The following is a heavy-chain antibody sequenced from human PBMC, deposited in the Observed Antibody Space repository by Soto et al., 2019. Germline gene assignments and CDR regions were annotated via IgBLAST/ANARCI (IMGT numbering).Heavy chain of an antibody. CDR1: GDTFSGYA. J-gene: IGHJ4*02. V-gene: IGHV1-69*13. CDR3: ARGLEDYFDY. Sequence: SVKVSCKASGDTFSGYAISWRRQAPGQGLEWMGGIIPIFGTANYAQRFQGRVTITADESTSTAYMELSSLRSEDTAVYYCARGLEDYFDYWGQGTLVTVSS. CDR2: IIPIFGTA.